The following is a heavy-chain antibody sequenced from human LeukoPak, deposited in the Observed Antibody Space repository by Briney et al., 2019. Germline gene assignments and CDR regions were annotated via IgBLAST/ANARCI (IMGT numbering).Heavy chain of an antibody. CDR3: AKDSAVGFGELLFYFDY. CDR2: ISYDGSNK. CDR1: GFTFSSHG. J-gene: IGHJ4*02. Sequence: PGRSLRLSCAASGFTFSSHGMHWVRQAPGKGLEWVAVISYDGSNKYYADSVKGRFTISRDNSKNTLYLQMNSLRAEDTAVYYCAKDSAVGFGELLFYFDYWGQGTLVTVSS. D-gene: IGHD3-10*01. V-gene: IGHV3-30*18.